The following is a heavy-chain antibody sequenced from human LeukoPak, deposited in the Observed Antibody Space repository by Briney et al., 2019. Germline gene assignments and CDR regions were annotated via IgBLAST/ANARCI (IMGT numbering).Heavy chain of an antibody. CDR2: ISSSGSTI. D-gene: IGHD5-18*01. CDR1: GFTFSSYE. CDR3: AREVDTATTI. Sequence: GGSLRLSCAASGFTFSSYEMNWVRQAPGKGLEWVSYISSSGSTIYYADSVKGRFTISRDNAKNSLYLQMNSLRAADTAVYYCAREVDTATTIWGQGTLVTVSS. V-gene: IGHV3-48*03. J-gene: IGHJ4*02.